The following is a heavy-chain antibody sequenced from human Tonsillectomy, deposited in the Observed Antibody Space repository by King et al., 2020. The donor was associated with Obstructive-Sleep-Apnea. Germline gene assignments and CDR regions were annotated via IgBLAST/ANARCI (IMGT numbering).Heavy chain of an antibody. CDR3: AKDFRHDSFTGYFDY. J-gene: IGHJ4*02. CDR1: GFTFDDYA. CDR2: ISWNSGSR. V-gene: IGHV3-9*01. D-gene: IGHD3-9*01. Sequence: VQLVESGGGLVQPGRSLRLSCAASGFTFDDYAMHWVRQAPGKGLEWVSGISWNSGSRGYADSVKGRVTISRDNANNSLYLQMSGLRAEDTAFYYCAKDFRHDSFTGYFDYWGQGTLVTVSS.